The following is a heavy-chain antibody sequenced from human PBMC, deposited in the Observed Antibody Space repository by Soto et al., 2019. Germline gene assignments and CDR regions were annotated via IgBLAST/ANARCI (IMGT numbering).Heavy chain of an antibody. D-gene: IGHD5-18*01. Sequence: SETLSLTCAVSGGSISSSNWWSWVRQPPGKGLEWIGEIYHSGSTNYNPSLKSRVTISVDKSKNQFSLKLSSVTAADTAVYYCARSPGGYSYGHSPYYFDYWGQGTLVTVSS. CDR2: IYHSGST. CDR3: ARSPGGYSYGHSPYYFDY. CDR1: GGSISSSNW. V-gene: IGHV4-4*02. J-gene: IGHJ4*02.